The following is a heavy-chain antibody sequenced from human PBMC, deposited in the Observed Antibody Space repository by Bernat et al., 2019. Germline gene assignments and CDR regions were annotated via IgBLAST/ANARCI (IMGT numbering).Heavy chain of an antibody. CDR2: ISGGGDRT. CDR3: AKILSQVDYYWYGADV. CDR1: GFTFSSYD. V-gene: IGHV3-23*01. D-gene: IGHD2-15*01. J-gene: IGHJ6*02. Sequence: EVQLLESGGGLVQPGGSLRLSCAASGFTFSSYDMIWVRQAPGKGLEWVSGISGGGDRTYEADSVKGRFTISRDNSKNTLSLQMNSLRAEDTAVYYCAKILSQVDYYWYGADVWGQGTTVTVSS.